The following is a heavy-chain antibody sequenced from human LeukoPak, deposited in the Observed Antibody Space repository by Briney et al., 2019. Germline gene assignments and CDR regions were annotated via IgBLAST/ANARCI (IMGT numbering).Heavy chain of an antibody. V-gene: IGHV3-30*04. Sequence: GGSLRLSCAASGFTFSSYAMHWVRQAPGKGLEWVAVISYDGSNKYYADSVKGRFTISRDNSKNTLYLQMNSLGAEDTAVYYCARDSRGYDFWSGYSDNYYFDYWGQGTLVTVSS. CDR1: GFTFSSYA. D-gene: IGHD3-3*01. J-gene: IGHJ4*02. CDR3: ARDSRGYDFWSGYSDNYYFDY. CDR2: ISYDGSNK.